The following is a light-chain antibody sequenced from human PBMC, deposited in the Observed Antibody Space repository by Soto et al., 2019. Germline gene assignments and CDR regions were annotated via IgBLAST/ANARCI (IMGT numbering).Light chain of an antibody. CDR1: SSDVGGHSY. V-gene: IGLV2-11*01. CDR2: DFT. CDR3: CSYASSYVV. Sequence: QSVLTQPRSVSGSPGQSVAISCTGTSSDVGGHSYVSWYQHHPGKAPKLIIYDFTKRPSGVPDRLSGSKSGNTASLTISGLQAEDEGDYYCCSYASSYVVFGGGTKLTVL. J-gene: IGLJ2*01.